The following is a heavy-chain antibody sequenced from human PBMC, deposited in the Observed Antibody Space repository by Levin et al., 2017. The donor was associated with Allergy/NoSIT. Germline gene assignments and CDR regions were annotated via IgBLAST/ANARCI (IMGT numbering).Heavy chain of an antibody. CDR1: GGSISSSNW. V-gene: IGHV4-4*02. Sequence: SETLSLTCAVSGGSISSSNWWSWVRQPPGKGLEWIGEIYHSGSTNYNPSLKSRVTISVDRSKNQFSLKLSSVTAADTAAYYCARGIAAAGTLSYFDYWGQGTLVTVSS. CDR3: ARGIAAAGTLSYFDY. D-gene: IGHD6-13*01. CDR2: IYHSGST. J-gene: IGHJ4*02.